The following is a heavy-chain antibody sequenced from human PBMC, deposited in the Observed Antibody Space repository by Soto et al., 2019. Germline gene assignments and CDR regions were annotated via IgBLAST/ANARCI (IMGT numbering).Heavy chain of an antibody. CDR1: GFTFSDYA. CDR3: AKDVEEVLPYYGMDV. V-gene: IGHV3-23*01. CDR2: VSGRGDGT. Sequence: EIQILESGGALVQPGGSLRLSCSVPGFTFSDYAMNWVRQAPGKGLEWVSAVSGRGDGTFYADSVKGRFTISRDNSKNTVYMQINSLTVDDTAVYYCAKDVEEVLPYYGMDVRGRGTTVRVSS. J-gene: IGHJ6*02.